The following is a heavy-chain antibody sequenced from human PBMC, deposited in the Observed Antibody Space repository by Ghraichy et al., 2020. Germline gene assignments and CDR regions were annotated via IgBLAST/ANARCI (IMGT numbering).Heavy chain of an antibody. CDR1: GFTFSSYA. V-gene: IGHV3-30-3*01. CDR2: ISYDGSNK. CDR3: ARGGGNYSSSWYTTLDYYYYGMDV. J-gene: IGHJ6*02. D-gene: IGHD6-13*01. Sequence: GGSLRLSCAASGFTFSSYAMHWVRQAPGKGLEWVAVISYDGSNKYYADSVKGRFTISRDNSKNTLYLQMNSLRAEDTAVYYCARGGGNYSSSWYTTLDYYYYGMDVWGQGTTVTVSS.